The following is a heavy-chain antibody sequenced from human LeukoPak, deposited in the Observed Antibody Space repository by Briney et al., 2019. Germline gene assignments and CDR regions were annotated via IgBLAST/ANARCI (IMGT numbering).Heavy chain of an antibody. D-gene: IGHD3-9*01. CDR2: ISWDGGST. CDR1: GFTLDDYT. CDR3: AKGAYYDILTGSYY. V-gene: IGHV3-43*01. Sequence: VGCLRLSCAASGFTLDDYTMHSVRQAPGKGLEWVSLISWDGGSTYYADSVKGRFTISRDNSKNSLYLQMNSLRTEDTALYYCAKGAYYDILTGSYYWGQGTLVTVSS. J-gene: IGHJ4*02.